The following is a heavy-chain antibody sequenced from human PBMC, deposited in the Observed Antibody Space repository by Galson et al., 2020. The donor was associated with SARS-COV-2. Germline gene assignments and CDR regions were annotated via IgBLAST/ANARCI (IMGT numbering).Heavy chain of an antibody. Sequence: GESLKISCAASGFTFSIYPMHWVRQAPGKGLEWVAVISYDGSDDYYADSVKGRFTISRDNSKNTLHLQMNSLRGDDTAVYYCARVLAVAGNNGYFDYWGQGTLVTVSS. D-gene: IGHD6-19*01. CDR2: ISYDGSDD. V-gene: IGHV3-30*04. J-gene: IGHJ4*02. CDR3: ARVLAVAGNNGYFDY. CDR1: GFTFSIYP.